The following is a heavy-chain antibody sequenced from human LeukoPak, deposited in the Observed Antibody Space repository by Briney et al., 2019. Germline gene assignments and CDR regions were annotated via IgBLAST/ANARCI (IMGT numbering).Heavy chain of an antibody. CDR3: AKSQQQLARSFDY. J-gene: IGHJ4*02. CDR2: ISGGGGST. V-gene: IGHV3-23*01. CDR1: GITLSSYA. D-gene: IGHD6-13*01. Sequence: GSLRLSCAVSGITLSSYAMSWVRQAPGKGLEWVSAISGGGGSTYYPDSVKGRFTISRDNSKNTLYLQMNSLRAEDTAVYYCAKSQQQLARSFDYWGQGTLVTVSS.